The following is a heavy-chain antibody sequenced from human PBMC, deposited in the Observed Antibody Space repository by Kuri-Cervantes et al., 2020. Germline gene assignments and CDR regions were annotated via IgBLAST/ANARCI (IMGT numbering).Heavy chain of an antibody. CDR2: INPNSGGT. J-gene: IGHJ4*02. CDR1: GYTFTGYD. V-gene: IGHV1-2*02. D-gene: IGHD1-26*01. Sequence: ASVKVSCKASGYTFTGYDMHWVRQAPGQGLEWMGRINPNSGGTNYAQKFPGRVTMTMDTSISTAYMELSRLRSEDTAVYYWAGGGSGVGATPVDYWGQGTLVIVSS. CDR3: AGGGSGVGATPVDY.